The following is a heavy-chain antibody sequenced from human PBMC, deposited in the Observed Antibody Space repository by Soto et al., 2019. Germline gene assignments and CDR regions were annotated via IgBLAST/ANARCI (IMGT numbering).Heavy chain of an antibody. Sequence: QVQLVQSGAEVKKPGSSVKVSCKASGGNFSSYAISWVRQAPGQGLEWMGGIIPIFGTANYAQKFQGRVTITADESTSTAYMELSSLRSEDTAVYYCARVRLQLEWLFGWFDPWGQGTLVTVSS. CDR3: ARVRLQLEWLFGWFDP. J-gene: IGHJ5*02. CDR1: GGNFSSYA. CDR2: IIPIFGTA. V-gene: IGHV1-69*01. D-gene: IGHD3-3*01.